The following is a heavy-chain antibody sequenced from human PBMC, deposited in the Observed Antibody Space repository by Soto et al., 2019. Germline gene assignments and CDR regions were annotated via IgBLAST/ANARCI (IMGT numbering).Heavy chain of an antibody. V-gene: IGHV1-18*04. J-gene: IGHJ6*02. CDR2: ISAYNGNT. CDR1: GYTFTSYG. D-gene: IGHD3-22*01. CDR3: AREYYDRPVGYYGMDV. Sequence: ASVKVSCKASGYTFTSYGISWVRQAPGQGLEWMGWISAYNGNTNYAQKLQGRVTMTTDTSTSTAYMELRSLRSDDTAVYYCAREYYDRPVGYYGMDVWGQGTTVTVSS.